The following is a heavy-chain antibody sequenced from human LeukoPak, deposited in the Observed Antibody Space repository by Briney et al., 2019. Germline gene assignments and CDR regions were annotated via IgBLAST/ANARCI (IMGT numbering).Heavy chain of an antibody. CDR3: ARDIPLYGGNSELADY. Sequence: GGSLRLSCAASGFTFSSYWMSWVRQAPGKGLEWVAVISYDGSNKYYADSVKGRFTISRDNSKSTLYLQMNSLRAEDTAVYYCARDIPLYGGNSELADYWGQGTLVTVSS. J-gene: IGHJ4*02. D-gene: IGHD4-23*01. CDR1: GFTFSSYW. CDR2: ISYDGSNK. V-gene: IGHV3-30*03.